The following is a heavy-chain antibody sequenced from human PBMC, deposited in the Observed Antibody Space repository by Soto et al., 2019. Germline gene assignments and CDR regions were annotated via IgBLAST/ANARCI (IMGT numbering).Heavy chain of an antibody. J-gene: IGHJ3*02. D-gene: IGHD3-9*01. Sequence: GGSLRLSCEASGFTFGSYAMTWVRQAPGKGLEWVSSISASSATTYYADSVKGRFTISRDNSKNTLYLQMNSLRAEDTAVYYCAKGGSAYYDILTGYGIPDAFDIWGQGTMVTVSS. CDR1: GFTFGSYA. V-gene: IGHV3-23*01. CDR3: AKGGSAYYDILTGYGIPDAFDI. CDR2: ISASSATT.